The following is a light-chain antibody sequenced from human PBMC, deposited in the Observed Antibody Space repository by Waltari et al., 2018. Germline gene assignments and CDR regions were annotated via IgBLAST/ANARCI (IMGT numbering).Light chain of an antibody. V-gene: IGKV2-30*02. CDR1: QSLVHRDGSTY. CDR2: RVS. CDR3: MQGTHWPPS. J-gene: IGKJ4*01. Sequence: DVVMTQSPLSLPVTLGQPVSISCRSSQSLVHRDGSTYLNWFHQRPGQSPRRLIYRVSNRDSGVPDRVSGSGSGSDFTLIISRVEAEDVGVYFCMQGTHWPPSFGGGTKVEIK.